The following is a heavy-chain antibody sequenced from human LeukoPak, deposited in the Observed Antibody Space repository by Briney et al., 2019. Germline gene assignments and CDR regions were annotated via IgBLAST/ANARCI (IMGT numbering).Heavy chain of an antibody. CDR3: ARDPAPRFFYYYGMDV. V-gene: IGHV4-61*08. CDR2: IVNRGST. CDR1: GASVSSNGYY. J-gene: IGHJ6*02. D-gene: IGHD3-16*01. Sequence: SETLSLTCTVSGASVSSNGYYWNWIRQPPGKGLEWIGYIVNRGSTNYNPSLKSRVTISVDTSKDQFSLKLSSVTAADTAVYYCARDPAPRFFYYYGMDVWGQGTTVTVSS.